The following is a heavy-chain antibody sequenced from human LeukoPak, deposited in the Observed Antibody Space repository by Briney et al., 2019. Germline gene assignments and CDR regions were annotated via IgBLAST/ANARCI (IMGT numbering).Heavy chain of an antibody. V-gene: IGHV3-7*01. CDR1: GFTFSSYW. Sequence: PGGSLRLSCAASGFTFSSYWMSWVRQAPGKGLEWVANIKQDGSEKYYVDSVKGRFTISRDNAKNSLYLQMNSLRAEDTAVYYCARDIVVVLDERQNYYYYGMDVWGQGTTVTVSS. CDR2: IKQDGSEK. CDR3: ARDIVVVLDERQNYYYYGMDV. D-gene: IGHD2-2*01. J-gene: IGHJ6*02.